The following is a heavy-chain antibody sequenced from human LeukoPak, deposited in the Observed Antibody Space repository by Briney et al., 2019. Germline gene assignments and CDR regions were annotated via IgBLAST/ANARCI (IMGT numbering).Heavy chain of an antibody. J-gene: IGHJ2*01. CDR2: ISWDATST. V-gene: IGHV3-43*01. CDR3: ARDTARRYCSSTSCYSIYWYFDL. Sequence: GGSLRLSCAASGFTFNEFTMHWVRQAPGKGLEWVSLISWDATSTYYADSVKGRFTISRDNAKNSLYLQMNSLRAEDTAVYYCARDTARRYCSSTSCYSIYWYFDLWGRGTLVTVSS. CDR1: GFTFNEFT. D-gene: IGHD2-2*01.